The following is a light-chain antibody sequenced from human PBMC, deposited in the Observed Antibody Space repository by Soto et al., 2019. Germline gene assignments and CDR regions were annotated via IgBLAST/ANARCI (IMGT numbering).Light chain of an antibody. CDR2: EVR. J-gene: IGLJ3*02. Sequence: QSALSQPASVSGSPGQSITISCTGTSRDVGGFNYVSWYQQHPGKAPKLLIFEVRNRPSGVSNRFSGSKSGNTASLTISGLQAEDEADYYCMSYTSINTWVFGGGTKVTVL. CDR3: MSYTSINTWV. CDR1: SRDVGGFNY. V-gene: IGLV2-14*01.